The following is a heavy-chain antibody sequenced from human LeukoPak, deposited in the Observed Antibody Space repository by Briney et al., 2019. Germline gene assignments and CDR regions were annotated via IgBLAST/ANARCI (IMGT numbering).Heavy chain of an antibody. CDR2: CDPEDGET. Sequence: ASVMVSCKVSGHIVTELSMHGVRQAPGKGLELMGGCDPEDGETIYAQKFQGRVTMTEDTSTDTAYMELSSLRSEDTAVYYCATGAYYYDSSGSYFQHWGQGTLVTVSS. J-gene: IGHJ1*01. CDR1: GHIVTELS. V-gene: IGHV1-24*01. CDR3: ATGAYYYDSSGSYFQH. D-gene: IGHD3-22*01.